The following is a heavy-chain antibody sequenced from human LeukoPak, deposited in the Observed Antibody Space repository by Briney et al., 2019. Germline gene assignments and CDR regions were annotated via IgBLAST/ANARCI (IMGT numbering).Heavy chain of an antibody. Sequence: SETLSLTSAVSGGSISTYYWSWLRQPPGKGLEWIGYIYYSGSTNYKPSLKSRVSISVATAKNQFSLKLSSVTAADTAVYYCARQRGSYGGYDHDAFNSWGQGTMVTVSS. CDR2: IYYSGST. CDR1: GGSISTYY. J-gene: IGHJ3*02. D-gene: IGHD5-12*01. CDR3: ARQRGSYGGYDHDAFNS. V-gene: IGHV4-59*08.